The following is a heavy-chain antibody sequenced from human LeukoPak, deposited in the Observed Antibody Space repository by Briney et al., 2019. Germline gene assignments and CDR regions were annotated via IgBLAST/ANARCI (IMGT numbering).Heavy chain of an antibody. Sequence: PGGSLRHSCAASGFTFSSYAMHWVRQAPGKGLEYVSAISSNGGSTYYANSVKGRFTISRDNSKNTLYLQMGSLRSEDTAVYYCAAGIVGATSYFDYWGQGTLVTVSS. V-gene: IGHV3-64*01. D-gene: IGHD1-26*01. J-gene: IGHJ4*02. CDR3: AAGIVGATSYFDY. CDR1: GFTFSSYA. CDR2: ISSNGGST.